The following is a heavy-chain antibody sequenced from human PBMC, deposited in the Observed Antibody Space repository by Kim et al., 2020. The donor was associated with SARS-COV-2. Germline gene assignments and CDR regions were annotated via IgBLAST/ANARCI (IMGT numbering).Heavy chain of an antibody. D-gene: IGHD3-10*01. CDR2: IYYSGST. CDR3: ARHGRGILLWFGDPDY. V-gene: IGHV4-59*08. J-gene: IGHJ4*02. CDR1: GGSISSCY. Sequence: SETLSLTCTVSGGSISSCYWSWIRQPPGKGLEWIGYIYYSGSTNYNPSLKSRVTISVDTSKNQFSLKLSSVTAADTAVYYCARHGRGILLWFGDPDYWGQGTLVTVSS.